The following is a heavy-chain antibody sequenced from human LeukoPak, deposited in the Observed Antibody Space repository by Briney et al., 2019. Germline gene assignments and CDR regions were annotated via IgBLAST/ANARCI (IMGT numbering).Heavy chain of an antibody. J-gene: IGHJ6*02. Sequence: SETPSLTCTVSVGSISSYYWSWIRQPPGKGLEWIGYIYSSGSTNYNPSLKSRVTISVDTAKNQFSLKLSSVTAADTAVYYSARCFWSGYYDYYYGMDVWGQGTTVTVSS. CDR3: ARCFWSGYYDYYYGMDV. D-gene: IGHD3-3*01. CDR1: VGSISSYY. V-gene: IGHV4-59*01. CDR2: IYSSGST.